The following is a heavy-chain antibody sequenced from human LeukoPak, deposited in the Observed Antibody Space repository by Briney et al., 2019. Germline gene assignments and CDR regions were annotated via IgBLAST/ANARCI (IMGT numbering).Heavy chain of an antibody. V-gene: IGHV3-15*01. CDR1: GFTFSNAW. CDR2: IKSKTDGGTT. D-gene: IGHD3-10*01. J-gene: IGHJ4*02. CDR3: TTAVYYYGSGSYYSDY. Sequence: RGSLRLSCAASGFTFSNAWMSWVRQAPGKGLEWGCRIKSKTDGGTTDYAAPVKGTFTISRDDSKNTLYLQMNSLKTEDTAVYYCTTAVYYYGSGSYYSDYWGQGTLVTVSS.